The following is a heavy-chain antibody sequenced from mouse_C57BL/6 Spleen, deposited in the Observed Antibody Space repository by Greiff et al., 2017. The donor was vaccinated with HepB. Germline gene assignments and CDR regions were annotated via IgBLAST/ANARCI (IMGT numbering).Heavy chain of an antibody. Sequence: LQQPGAELVKPGASVKLSCKASGYTFTSYWMQWVKQRPGQGLEWIGEIDPSDSYTNYNQKFKGKATLTVDTSSSTAYMQLSSLTSEDSAVYYCARRGYGSSYYFDYWGQGTTLTVSS. J-gene: IGHJ2*01. V-gene: IGHV1-50*01. CDR1: GYTFTSYW. CDR3: ARRGYGSSYYFDY. CDR2: IDPSDSYT. D-gene: IGHD1-1*01.